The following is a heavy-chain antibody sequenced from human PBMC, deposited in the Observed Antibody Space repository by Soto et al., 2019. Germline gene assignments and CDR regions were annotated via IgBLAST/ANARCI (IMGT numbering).Heavy chain of an antibody. J-gene: IGHJ6*02. CDR3: ARDQGVTVNYGMDV. CDR2: INPNSGGT. CDR1: RYTFTGYY. D-gene: IGHD3-22*01. Sequence: QVQLVQSGAEVKKPGASVKVSCKASRYTFTGYYMHWVRQAPGQGLEWMGWINPNSGGTNYARKFQGSVTMTRDTASSTAYMELSRLRSDATAVYYCARDQGVTVNYGMDVWGQGTTVTVSS. V-gene: IGHV1-2*02.